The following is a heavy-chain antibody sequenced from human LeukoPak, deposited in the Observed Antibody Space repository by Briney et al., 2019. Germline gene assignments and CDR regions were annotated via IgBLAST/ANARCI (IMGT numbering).Heavy chain of an antibody. V-gene: IGHV3-15*01. CDR2: ITTTAEGGPT. CDR3: TAGLGKTAADS. J-gene: IGHJ4*02. CDR1: GFIFSNVR. Sequence: GGSLRLSCEASGFIFSNVRMRWVRQAPGKGLEWVGRITTTAEGGPTDYGAPVRGRFTISRDDSKSTVYLQMNSLKSEDTAIYICTAGLGKTAADSWGQGTLVTVSS. D-gene: IGHD4-11*01.